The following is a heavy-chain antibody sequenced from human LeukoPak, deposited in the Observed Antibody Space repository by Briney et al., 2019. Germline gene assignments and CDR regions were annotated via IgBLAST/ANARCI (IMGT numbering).Heavy chain of an antibody. CDR1: GFTISTYG. Sequence: GGSLRLSCAASGFTISTYGMSWVRQAPGKGLEWVSSISGGTTYYAGSVKGRFTISRDNSKNTVSLQMNSLRAEDTAVYYCAKSVYHSGNYWGQGTLVTVSS. J-gene: IGHJ4*02. V-gene: IGHV3-23*01. CDR2: ISGGTT. D-gene: IGHD3-10*01. CDR3: AKSVYHSGNY.